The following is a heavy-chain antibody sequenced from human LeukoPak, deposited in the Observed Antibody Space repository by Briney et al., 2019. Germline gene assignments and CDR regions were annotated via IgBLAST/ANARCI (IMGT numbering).Heavy chain of an antibody. D-gene: IGHD1-14*01. V-gene: IGHV1-3*01. Sequence: GASVKVSCKASGYTFTSYAMHWVRQAPGQRVEGMGWINAGNGNTKYSQKFQGRVTITRDTSASTAYMELSSLRSEDTAVYYCARDLDHLPFDPWGQGTLVTVSS. CDR1: GYTFTSYA. CDR3: ARDLDHLPFDP. CDR2: INAGNGNT. J-gene: IGHJ5*02.